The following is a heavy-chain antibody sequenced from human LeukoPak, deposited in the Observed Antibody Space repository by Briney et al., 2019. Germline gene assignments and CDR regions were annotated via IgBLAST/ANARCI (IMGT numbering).Heavy chain of an antibody. CDR1: GFTFSSYA. Sequence: GSLRLSCAASGFTFSSYAMSWVRQAPGKGPEWVAVISYDGSNKYSADSVKGRVTISRDNSKNTLYLQMNSLRAEDTAAYYCAKDSITMVRGVIITSAPLDYWGQGTLVTVSS. CDR3: AKDSITMVRGVIITSAPLDY. D-gene: IGHD3-10*01. V-gene: IGHV3-30*18. J-gene: IGHJ4*02. CDR2: ISYDGSNK.